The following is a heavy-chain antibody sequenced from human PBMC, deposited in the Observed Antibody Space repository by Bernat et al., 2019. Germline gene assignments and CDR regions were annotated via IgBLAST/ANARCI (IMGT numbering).Heavy chain of an antibody. CDR1: GFTFSSYG. D-gene: IGHD1-1*01. Sequence: EVQLLESGGGLVQPGGSLRLSCAASGFTFSSYGMSWVRQAPGKGLEWVSSIHGRGDTTYYTDTVKGRFTITRDNSKNALFLKMNSLSADDTTVYCCAKATLRSRHYYYDYWGQGILVTVYS. CDR3: AKATLRSRHYYYDY. J-gene: IGHJ4*02. CDR2: IHGRGDTT. V-gene: IGHV3-23*01.